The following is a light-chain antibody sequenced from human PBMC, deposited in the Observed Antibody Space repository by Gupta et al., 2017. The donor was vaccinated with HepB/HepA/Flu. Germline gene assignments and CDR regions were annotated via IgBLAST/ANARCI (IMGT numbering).Light chain of an antibody. CDR1: QSVSSN. V-gene: IGKV3-15*01. CDR3: QQYKNWHRSMYT. Sequence: EIVMTHSPATLSVSPGERATPSCRASQSVSSNLAWYQQKPGQAPRLLIYGASTRATGIPGRFSGSGGGTECTLTISSLQSEECEVYYCQQYKNWHRSMYTFGQGTKMEIK. J-gene: IGKJ2*01. CDR2: GAS.